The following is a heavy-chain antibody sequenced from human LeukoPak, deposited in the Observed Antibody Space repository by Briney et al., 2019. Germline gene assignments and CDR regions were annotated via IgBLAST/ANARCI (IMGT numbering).Heavy chain of an antibody. CDR2: IYYSGST. CDR3: ARDFRGNYGSRGMDV. Sequence: SETLSLTCTVSGGSITSYWSWIRQPPGKGLEWIGCIYYSGSTNYNPSLKSRVTMSIDTSKNQFSLKLSSVTAADTAVYYCARDFRGNYGSRGMDVWGQGTTVTVSS. J-gene: IGHJ6*02. CDR1: GGSITSY. V-gene: IGHV4-59*01. D-gene: IGHD1-26*01.